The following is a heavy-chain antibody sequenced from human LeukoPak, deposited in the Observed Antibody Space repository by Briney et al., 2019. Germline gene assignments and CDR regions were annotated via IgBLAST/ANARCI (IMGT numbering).Heavy chain of an antibody. J-gene: IGHJ4*02. CDR2: INPSGGST. CDR1: GYTFTSYY. CDR3: ARDSHLEFAYFQGADY. V-gene: IGHV1-46*01. Sequence: ASVKVSCKASGYTFTSYYMHWVRQAPGHGLEWMGVINPSGGSTSYAQKFQGRVTMTRDTSTSTVYMELSSLRSEDTAVFYCARDSHLEFAYFQGADYWGQGTLVTVSS. D-gene: IGHD3-10*01.